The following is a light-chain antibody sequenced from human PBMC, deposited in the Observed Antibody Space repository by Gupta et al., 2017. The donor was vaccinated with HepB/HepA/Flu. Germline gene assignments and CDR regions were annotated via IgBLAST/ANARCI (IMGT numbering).Light chain of an antibody. CDR3: NSRDSSGNQLV. Sequence: SSELTQDPAVSVALGQTVRITCQGDSLRSYYASWYQQKTGQAPVLVIYGKNNRPSGIPDRFSGSSSGNTASLTITGAQAEDEADYCCNSRDSSGNQLVFGGGTKLTVL. CDR1: SLRSYY. CDR2: GKN. J-gene: IGLJ2*01. V-gene: IGLV3-19*01.